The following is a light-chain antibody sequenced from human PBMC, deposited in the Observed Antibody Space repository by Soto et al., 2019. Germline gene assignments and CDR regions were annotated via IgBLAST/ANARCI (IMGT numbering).Light chain of an antibody. CDR1: QSVSSSY. CDR2: GAS. Sequence: EIVLTQSPGTRSLSPGERATLSGRASQSVSSSYLAWYQQKPGQAPRLLIYGASSRATGIPDRFSGSGSGTDFTLTISRLEPEDFAVYYCQQYGSSRTFGQGTKVEIK. CDR3: QQYGSSRT. V-gene: IGKV3-20*01. J-gene: IGKJ1*01.